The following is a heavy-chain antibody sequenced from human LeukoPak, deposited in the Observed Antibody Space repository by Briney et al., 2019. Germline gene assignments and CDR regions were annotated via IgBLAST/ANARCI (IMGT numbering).Heavy chain of an antibody. D-gene: IGHD2-8*01. V-gene: IGHV4-31*03. J-gene: IGHJ4*02. CDR2: IYYSGST. CDR3: ARNPTRYCTNGVCPYFDY. Sequence: SQTPSLTCTVSGGSISSGGYYWSWIRQHPGKGLEWIGYIYYSGSTYYNPSLKSRVTIPVDTSKNQFSLKLSSVTAADTAVYYCARNPTRYCTNGVCPYFDYWGQGTLVTVSS. CDR1: GGSISSGGYY.